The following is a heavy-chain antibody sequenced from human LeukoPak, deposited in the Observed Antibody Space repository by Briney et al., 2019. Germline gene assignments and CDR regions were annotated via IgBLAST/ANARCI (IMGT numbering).Heavy chain of an antibody. Sequence: GASVKVSCKASGYTFTGYYMHWVRQAPGQGLEWMGRINPNSGGTNYAQKFQGRVTMTRDTSISTAYMELSRLRSDDTAVYYCARGASGSYYLFDYWGQGTLVTVSS. D-gene: IGHD1-26*01. CDR2: INPNSGGT. J-gene: IGHJ4*02. CDR3: ARGASGSYYLFDY. CDR1: GYTFTGYY. V-gene: IGHV1-2*06.